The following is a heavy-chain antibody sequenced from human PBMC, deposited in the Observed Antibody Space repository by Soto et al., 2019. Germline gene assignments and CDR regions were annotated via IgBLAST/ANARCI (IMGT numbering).Heavy chain of an antibody. J-gene: IGHJ3*02. V-gene: IGHV3-11*05. D-gene: IGHD6-19*01. CDR3: ARDCIAVAGVCITTDAFDI. CDR2: ISSSSSYT. Sequence: QVQLVESGGGLVKPGGSLRLSCAASGFTFSDYYMSWIRQAPGKGLEWVSYISSSSSYTNYADSVKGRFTISRDNAKNSLYLQMNSLRAEDTAVYYCARDCIAVAGVCITTDAFDIWGQGTMVTVSS. CDR1: GFTFSDYY.